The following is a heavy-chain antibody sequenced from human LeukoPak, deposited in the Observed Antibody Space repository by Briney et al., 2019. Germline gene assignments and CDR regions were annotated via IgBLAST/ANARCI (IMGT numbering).Heavy chain of an antibody. D-gene: IGHD4-17*01. Sequence: GGSLRLSCGASGFSFSSHAMSWVRQAPRMGLEWVSTISSNGGSTYYADSVKGRFTISRDNSNYTLYLQMNSLTAEDTAVYYCVRDPKFYGDNDYWGQGTLVTVSS. J-gene: IGHJ4*02. V-gene: IGHV3-23*01. CDR1: GFSFSSHA. CDR3: VRDPKFYGDNDY. CDR2: ISSNGGST.